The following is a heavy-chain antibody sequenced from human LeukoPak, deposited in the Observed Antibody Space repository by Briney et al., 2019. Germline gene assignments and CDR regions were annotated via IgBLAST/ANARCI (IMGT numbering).Heavy chain of an antibody. CDR2: MNPNSGNT. J-gene: IGHJ4*02. CDR1: GYTLTSYD. Sequence: AASVKVSCKASGYTLTSYDINWVRQATGLGLEWMGWMNPNSGNTGYAQKFQGRVTITRNTSISTAYMELSSLRSEDTAVYYCARGQYYYGSGSGDYFVYWGQGTLVTVSS. V-gene: IGHV1-8*03. D-gene: IGHD3-10*01. CDR3: ARGQYYYGSGSGDYFVY.